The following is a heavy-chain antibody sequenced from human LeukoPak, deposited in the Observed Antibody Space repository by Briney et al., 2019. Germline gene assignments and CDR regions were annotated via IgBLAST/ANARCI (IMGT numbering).Heavy chain of an antibody. D-gene: IGHD6-13*01. J-gene: IGHJ5*02. CDR3: ARPSSSWYNWFDP. Sequence: SETLSLTCTVSGGSISSSSYYWGWIRQPPGKGLEWIGSIYYSGSTYYNPSLKSRVTISVDTSKNQFSLKLSSVTAADTAMYYCARPSSSWYNWFDPWGQGTLVTVSS. CDR1: GGSISSSSYY. V-gene: IGHV4-39*01. CDR2: IYYSGST.